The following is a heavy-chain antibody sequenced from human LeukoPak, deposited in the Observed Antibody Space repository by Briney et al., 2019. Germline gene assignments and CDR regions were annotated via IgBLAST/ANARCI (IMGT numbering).Heavy chain of an antibody. CDR2: IYYSGST. CDR1: GGSISSYY. Sequence: SETLSLTCTVSGGSISSYYWSWIRQPPGKGLEWIGHIYYSGSTNYNPSLKSRVTISVDTSKNQFFLKLSSVTAADTAVYYCARGRLNSGYDPGFDYWGQGTLVTVSS. CDR3: ARGRLNSGYDPGFDY. V-gene: IGHV4-59*01. D-gene: IGHD5-12*01. J-gene: IGHJ4*02.